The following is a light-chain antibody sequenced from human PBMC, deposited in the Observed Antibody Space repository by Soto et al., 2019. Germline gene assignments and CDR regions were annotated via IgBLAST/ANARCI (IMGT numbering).Light chain of an antibody. Sequence: DIQMTQSPSSVSASVGDRVTITCRASQGIGSWLAWYQQKPGKAPKLLIYAASSLQGAVPSRFSGRGSGTDFTLTSSSLQPEDYATYYCHQANSFPYTFGQGTKLEIK. CDR1: QGIGSW. J-gene: IGKJ2*01. V-gene: IGKV1D-12*01. CDR2: AAS. CDR3: HQANSFPYT.